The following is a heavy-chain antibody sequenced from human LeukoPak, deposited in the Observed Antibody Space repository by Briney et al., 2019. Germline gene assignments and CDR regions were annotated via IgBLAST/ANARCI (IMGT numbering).Heavy chain of an antibody. CDR3: ARDRYNWNDGYFDY. CDR1: AYTFTGYY. D-gene: IGHD1-1*01. J-gene: IGHJ4*02. Sequence: GASVKVSCKASAYTFTGYYMHWVRPAPGQGLEGMGWINPNSGGTNYAQKFQGRVTMTRDTSISTAYIELSRLRSDDTAVYYCARDRYNWNDGYFDYWGQGTLVTVSS. CDR2: INPNSGGT. V-gene: IGHV1-2*02.